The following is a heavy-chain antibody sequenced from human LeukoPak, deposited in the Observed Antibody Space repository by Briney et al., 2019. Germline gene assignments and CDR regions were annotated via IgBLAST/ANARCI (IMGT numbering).Heavy chain of an antibody. D-gene: IGHD3-10*01. J-gene: IGHJ4*02. V-gene: IGHV4-59*01. CDR2: IYYSGST. CDR1: GGSISSYY. CDR3: AREGSAYYYGSGSPYFDY. Sequence: SETLSLTCTVSGGSISSYYWSWIRQPPGEGLEWIGYIYYSGSTNYNPSLKSRVTISVDTSKNQFSLKLSSVTAADTAVYYCAREGSAYYYGSGSPYFDYWGQGTLVTVSS.